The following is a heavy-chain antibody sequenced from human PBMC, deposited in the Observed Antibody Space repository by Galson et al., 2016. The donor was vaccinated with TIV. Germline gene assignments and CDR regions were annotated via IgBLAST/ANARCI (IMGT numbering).Heavy chain of an antibody. Sequence: SVKVSCKASGGTFSNFVISWVRQAPGQGLEWMGSINPIFGTANYAQKFQGRVTITADTSTSTIYMELSSLRSEDTAVYYCAREGSTVTMHHYFGVDVWGQGTTVTVSS. CDR3: AREGSTVTMHHYFGVDV. CDR1: GGTFSNFV. CDR2: INPIFGTA. J-gene: IGHJ6*02. D-gene: IGHD4-17*01. V-gene: IGHV1-69*06.